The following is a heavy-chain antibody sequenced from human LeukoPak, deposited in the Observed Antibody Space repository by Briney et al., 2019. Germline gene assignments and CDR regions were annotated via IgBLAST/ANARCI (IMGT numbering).Heavy chain of an antibody. CDR3: ARRLDN. CDR1: GFTFSDDS. J-gene: IGHJ4*02. CDR2: ISASSNTI. Sequence: GGSLRLSCTASGFTFSDDSMNWVRQAPGKGLEWVSYISASSNTIYYADSVKGRFTISRDNARKSPYLQMNSLRAEDTAVYYCARRLDNWGQGTLVTVSS. V-gene: IGHV3-48*01.